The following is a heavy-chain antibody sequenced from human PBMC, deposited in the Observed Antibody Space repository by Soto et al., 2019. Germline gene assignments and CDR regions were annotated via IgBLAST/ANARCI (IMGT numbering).Heavy chain of an antibody. V-gene: IGHV1-18*04. CDR2: ISAYNGNT. CDR1: CYTFTRYG. D-gene: IGHD3-10*01. Sequence: SVKGSFRASCYTFTRYGISWVRQAPVQGLEGMGWISAYNGNTNHAQKLQGRVTMTTDTSTSTAYMELRSLRSALTAVYYCARDGITTVRGVITLGGYYYGMDVWGQGTKVTVSS. CDR3: ARDGITTVRGVITLGGYYYGMDV. J-gene: IGHJ6*02.